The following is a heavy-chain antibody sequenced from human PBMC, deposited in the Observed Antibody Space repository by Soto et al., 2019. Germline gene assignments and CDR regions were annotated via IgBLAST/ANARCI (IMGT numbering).Heavy chain of an antibody. Sequence: SETLSLTCTVSGGSVSSGSYYWSWIRQPPGKGLEWIGYIYYSGSTNYNPSLKSRVTISVDTSKNQFSLKLSSVTAADTAVYYCARRVAAAGTGSDYWGQGTLVTVSS. D-gene: IGHD6-13*01. CDR2: IYYSGST. CDR1: GGSVSSGSYY. V-gene: IGHV4-61*01. CDR3: ARRVAAAGTGSDY. J-gene: IGHJ4*02.